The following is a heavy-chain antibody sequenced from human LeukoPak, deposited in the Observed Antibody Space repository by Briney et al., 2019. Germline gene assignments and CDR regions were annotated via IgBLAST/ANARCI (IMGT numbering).Heavy chain of an antibody. V-gene: IGHV1-69*06. CDR1: GGTFSSYA. J-gene: IGHJ6*02. Sequence: SVKVSCKTSGGTFSSYAISWVRQAPGQGLEWMGGTIPIFGTANYAQKFQGRVTITADKSTSTAYMELSSLRSEDTAVYYCARGSPLHFGLRFLEWLLYRGMDVWGQGTTVTVSS. D-gene: IGHD3-3*01. CDR3: ARGSPLHFGLRFLEWLLYRGMDV. CDR2: TIPIFGTA.